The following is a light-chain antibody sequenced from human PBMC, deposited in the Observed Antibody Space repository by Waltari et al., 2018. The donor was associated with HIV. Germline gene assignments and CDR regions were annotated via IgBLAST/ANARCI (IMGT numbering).Light chain of an antibody. CDR1: SGHSLYA. Sequence: QLVLTQSPSASASLGASVRLTCTLASGHSLYAIPWHQRPPEKGPRFLTTLNPPGRVIRRQPWKGPRFLMKVNGDGSGIKGDGIPDRCSGSTSGAERYLIISSLQSEEEAEYYCQAWGTGMVFGGGTYLTVL. V-gene: IGLV4-69*01. CDR3: QAWGTGMV. J-gene: IGLJ3*02. CDR2: LNPPGRVIRR.